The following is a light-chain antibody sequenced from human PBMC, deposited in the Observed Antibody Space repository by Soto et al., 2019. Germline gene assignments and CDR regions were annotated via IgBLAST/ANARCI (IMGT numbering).Light chain of an antibody. J-gene: IGLJ1*01. Sequence: ALTHPASLSASPRQSISIPCTGTSSDVGSYNLVSWFQQHPGKVPKLLIYEGTKRPSGLSDRFSGSKSGTTASLTISGLQAEDEAHYYCYSYAGENLYVFGTGTKVTVL. V-gene: IGLV2-23*01. CDR3: YSYAGENLYV. CDR1: SSDVGSYNL. CDR2: EGT.